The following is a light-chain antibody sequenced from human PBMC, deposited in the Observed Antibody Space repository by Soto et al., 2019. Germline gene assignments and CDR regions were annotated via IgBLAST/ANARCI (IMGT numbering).Light chain of an antibody. J-gene: IGLJ1*01. CDR3: SSYTTGGADV. Sequence: QSVLTQPASVSGSPGQSITISCTGTSNDVGGHNAVSWFQQHPGKAPKLIIYDVDNRPSGVSNRVSGSKSGNTASLTISGLQAEDEADYYCSSYTTGGADVFGFGTKVTVL. CDR2: DVD. CDR1: SNDVGGHNA. V-gene: IGLV2-14*01.